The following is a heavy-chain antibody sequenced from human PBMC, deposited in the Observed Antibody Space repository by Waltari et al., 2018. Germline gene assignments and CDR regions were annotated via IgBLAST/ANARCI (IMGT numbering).Heavy chain of an antibody. V-gene: IGHV1-18*01. Sequence: QVQLVQSGAEVKKPGASVKVSCKASGYTFTSYGISWVRQAPGQGLEWMGWSRDYNGNTNDEQRLQGRVNMTTDTSTSTAYMELRSLRSDDTAVYYCARGSSSSGPIDFDYWGQGTLVTVSS. J-gene: IGHJ4*02. CDR1: GYTFTSYG. CDR2: SRDYNGNT. CDR3: ARGSSSSGPIDFDY. D-gene: IGHD6-6*01.